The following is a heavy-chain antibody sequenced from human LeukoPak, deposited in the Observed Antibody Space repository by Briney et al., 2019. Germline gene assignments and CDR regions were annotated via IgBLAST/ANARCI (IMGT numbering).Heavy chain of an antibody. V-gene: IGHV3-9*01. CDR1: GFTFDDYS. J-gene: IGHJ4*02. Sequence: PGRSLRLSCAASGFTFDDYSMHWVRQAPGKGLEWVSGISWNSGSIGYADSVKGRFTISRDNAKNSLYLQMNSLRAGDTAVYYCARSAENWELQYDYWGQGTLVTVSS. CDR3: ARSAENWELQYDY. D-gene: IGHD1-26*01. CDR2: ISWNSGSI.